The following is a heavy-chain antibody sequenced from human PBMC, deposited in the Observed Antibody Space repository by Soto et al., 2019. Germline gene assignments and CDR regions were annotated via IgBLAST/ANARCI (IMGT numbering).Heavy chain of an antibody. CDR3: ARYSSTTNYYYGMDV. CDR2: ISNDGGNE. CDR1: GFTFSNYG. J-gene: IGHJ6*02. D-gene: IGHD6-13*01. V-gene: IGHV3-30*03. Sequence: PGGSLRLSCAASGFTFSNYGMHWVRQAPGKGLEWLAVISNDGGNENYADSVKGRFTISRDNSKNMVYLQTNSLRAEDRAVYYCARYSSTTNYYYGMDVWGQGTTVTVSS.